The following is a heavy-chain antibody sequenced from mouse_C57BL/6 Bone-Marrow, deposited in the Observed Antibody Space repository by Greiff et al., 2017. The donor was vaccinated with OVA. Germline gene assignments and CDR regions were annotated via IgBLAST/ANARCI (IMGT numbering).Heavy chain of an antibody. V-gene: IGHV10-1*01. CDR3: VRQRGTENAMDY. D-gene: IGHD3-3*01. J-gene: IGHJ4*01. CDR2: IRSKSNNYAT. Sequence: EVKLVESGGGLVQPKGSLKLSCAASGFSFNTYAMNWVRQAPGTGLEWVARIRSKSNNYATYYADSVKDRFTISRDDSESMLYLQMNNLKTEDTAMYYCVRQRGTENAMDYWGQGTSVTVSS. CDR1: GFSFNTYA.